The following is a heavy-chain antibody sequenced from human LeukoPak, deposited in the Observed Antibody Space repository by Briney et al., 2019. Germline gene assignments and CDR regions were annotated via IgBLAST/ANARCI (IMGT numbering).Heavy chain of an antibody. CDR1: GYTFTSYG. D-gene: IGHD3-22*01. CDR2: ISAYNGNT. Sequence: ASVKVSCKASGYTFTSYGISWVRQAPGQGLEWMGWISAYNGNTNYAQKLQGRVTMTTDTSTSTAYMELRSLRSDDTAVYYCARVAYYYDRLPYYFDYWGLGTLVTVSS. V-gene: IGHV1-18*01. CDR3: ARVAYYYDRLPYYFDY. J-gene: IGHJ4*02.